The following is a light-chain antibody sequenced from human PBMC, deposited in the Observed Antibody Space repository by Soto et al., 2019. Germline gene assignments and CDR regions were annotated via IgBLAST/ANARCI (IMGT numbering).Light chain of an antibody. CDR1: AYDIGISY. Sequence: QSVLTQPPSVSAAPGQSVTISCSGGAYDIGISYVSWYQHFPGAAPKLVLSDTNKRPSGIPDRFSGSKSGTSASLGITGLQAGDEADYYCPTCDSGLCKLLFGGGTKLTVL. V-gene: IGLV1-51*01. CDR2: DTN. CDR3: PTCDSGLCKLL. J-gene: IGLJ2*01.